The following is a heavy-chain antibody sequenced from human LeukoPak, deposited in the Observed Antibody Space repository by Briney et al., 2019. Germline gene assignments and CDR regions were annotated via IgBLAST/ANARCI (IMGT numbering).Heavy chain of an antibody. Sequence: GGSLRLSCAASGFTFSSYSMNWVRQAPGKGLEWVPYISSSSSTIYYADSVKGRFTISRDNAKNSLYLQMNSLRAEDTAVYYCARDRPNGGKGDFDYWGQGTLVTVSS. CDR3: ARDRPNGGKGDFDY. J-gene: IGHJ4*02. V-gene: IGHV3-48*01. CDR1: GFTFSSYS. CDR2: ISSSSSTI. D-gene: IGHD4-23*01.